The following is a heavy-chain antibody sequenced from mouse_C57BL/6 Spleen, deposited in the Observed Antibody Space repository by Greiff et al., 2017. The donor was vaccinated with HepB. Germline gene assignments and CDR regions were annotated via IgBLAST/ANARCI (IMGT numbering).Heavy chain of an antibody. CDR3: AIYYSNPWFAY. J-gene: IGHJ3*01. V-gene: IGHV14-2*01. CDR2: IDPEDGET. CDR1: GFNIKDYY. D-gene: IGHD2-5*01. Sequence: EVQGVESGAELVKPGASVKLSCTASGFNIKDYYMHWVKQRTEQGLEWIGRIDPEDGETKYAPKFQGKATITADTSSNTAYLQLSSLTSEDTAVYYCAIYYSNPWFAYWGQGTLVTVSA.